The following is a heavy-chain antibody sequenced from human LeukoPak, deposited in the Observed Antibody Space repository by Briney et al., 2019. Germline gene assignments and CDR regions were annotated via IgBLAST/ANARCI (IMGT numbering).Heavy chain of an antibody. CDR1: GGSISSYY. J-gene: IGHJ4*02. CDR2: IYYSGST. D-gene: IGHD5-12*01. V-gene: IGHV4-59*01. CDR3: ASSTRYSGRVD. Sequence: PSETLSLTCTVSGGSISSYYWSWIRQPPGKGLEWIGYIYYSGSTNYNPSLKSRVTISVDTSKNQFSLKLNSVTAADTAVYYCASSTRYSGRVDWGQGTLVTVSS.